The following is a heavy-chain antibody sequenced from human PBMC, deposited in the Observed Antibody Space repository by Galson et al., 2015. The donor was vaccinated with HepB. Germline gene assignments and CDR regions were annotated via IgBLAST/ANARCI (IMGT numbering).Heavy chain of an antibody. CDR2: IYHSGST. CDR1: GGSISSSNW. J-gene: IGHJ4*02. V-gene: IGHV4-4*02. D-gene: IGHD2-21*02. Sequence: SETLSLTCAVSGGSISSSNWWGWVRQPPGKGLEWIGEIYHSGSTNYNPSLKSRVTISVDKSKNQFSLKLSSVTAADTALYYCASRFVVVTGDRAEGSFDYWGQGTLVTVSS. CDR3: ASRFVVVTGDRAEGSFDY.